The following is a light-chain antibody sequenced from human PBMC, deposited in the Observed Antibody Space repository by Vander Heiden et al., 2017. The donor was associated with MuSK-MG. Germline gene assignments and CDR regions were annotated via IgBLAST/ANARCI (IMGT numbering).Light chain of an antibody. J-gene: IGLJ2*01. V-gene: IGLV1-44*01. CDR1: SSNIEGYP. Sequence: QPVLTQPPSASGTPGQRVTISCSGSSSNIEGYPVSWFQQHPGTAPKLLIYSNNQQPSGVPDRISGSKSGTSASLAISGLQSEDEADYYCAAWDDSLNGVVFGGGTKLTVL. CDR2: SNN. CDR3: AAWDDSLNGVV.